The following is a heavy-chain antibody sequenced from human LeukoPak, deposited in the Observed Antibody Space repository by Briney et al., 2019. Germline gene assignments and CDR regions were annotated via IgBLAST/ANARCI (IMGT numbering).Heavy chain of an antibody. J-gene: IGHJ3*02. CDR2: IDWDDDK. Sequence: SGPTLVDHTQTLTLTCTFSGFSLSTSGMRVSWIRQPPGKALEWLARIDWDDDKFYSTSLKTRLTISKDTSKNQVVLTMTNMDPVDTATYYCARSGPDALYCSGGSCYSIAFDIWGQGTMVTVSS. CDR3: ARSGPDALYCSGGSCYSIAFDI. D-gene: IGHD2-15*01. V-gene: IGHV2-70*04. CDR1: GFSLSTSGMR.